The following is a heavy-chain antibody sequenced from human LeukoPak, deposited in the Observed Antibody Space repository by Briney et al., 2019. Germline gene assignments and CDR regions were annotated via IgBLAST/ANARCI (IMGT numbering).Heavy chain of an antibody. CDR2: IIPIFGTA. J-gene: IGHJ4*02. CDR1: GGTCSSYA. V-gene: IGHV1-69*01. D-gene: IGHD6-19*01. Sequence: SVKVSCKASGGTCSSYAISWVRQAPGQGLEWMGGIIPIFGTANYAQKFQGRVTITADESTSTAYMELSSLRSEDTAVYYCARLVAGRDQTYYFDYWGQGTLVTVSS. CDR3: ARLVAGRDQTYYFDY.